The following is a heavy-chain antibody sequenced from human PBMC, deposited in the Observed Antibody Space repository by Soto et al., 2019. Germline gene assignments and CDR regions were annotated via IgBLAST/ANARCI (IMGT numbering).Heavy chain of an antibody. Sequence: ASVKVSCKXSGFTFADSAVQWVRQARGQSLEWIGRIIVDSGNTKSAEKFTERVSMSWDMSTSTAFMELRSLSSDDTAVYYCASANNTSPFDYWGLGTLVTVSS. V-gene: IGHV1-58*01. CDR2: IIVDSGNT. D-gene: IGHD1-26*01. J-gene: IGHJ4*02. CDR1: GFTFADSA. CDR3: ASANNTSPFDY.